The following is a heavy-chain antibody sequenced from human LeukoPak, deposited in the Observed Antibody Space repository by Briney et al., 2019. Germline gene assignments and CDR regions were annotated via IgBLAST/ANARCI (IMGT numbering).Heavy chain of an antibody. V-gene: IGHV1-8*01. CDR1: GYTFTSYD. J-gene: IGHJ5*02. Sequence: ASVKVSCKASGYTFTSYDINWVRQATGQGLEWMGWVNPNSGNTGYAQKFQGRVTMTRNTSISTAYMELSSLRSEDTAVYYCARGRGAKLLWFGELPDPWGQGTLVTVSS. D-gene: IGHD3-10*01. CDR2: VNPNSGNT. CDR3: ARGRGAKLLWFGELPDP.